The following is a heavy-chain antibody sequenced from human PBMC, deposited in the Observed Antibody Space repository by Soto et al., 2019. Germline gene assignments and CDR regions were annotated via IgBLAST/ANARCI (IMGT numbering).Heavy chain of an antibody. D-gene: IGHD6-6*01. CDR2: ISYDGSNK. V-gene: IGHV3-30-3*01. CDR1: GFTFSSYA. Sequence: QVQLVESGGGVVQPGRSLRLSCAASGFTFSSYAMHWVRQAPGKGLEWVAVISYDGSNKYYADSVKGRFTISRDNSKNTLYLQMNSLRAEDTAVYYCARDPIQLDVGYNWFDPWGQGTLVTVSS. CDR3: ARDPIQLDVGYNWFDP. J-gene: IGHJ5*02.